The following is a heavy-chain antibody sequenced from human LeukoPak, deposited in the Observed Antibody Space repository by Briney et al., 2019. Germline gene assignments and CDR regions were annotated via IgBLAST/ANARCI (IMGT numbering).Heavy chain of an antibody. J-gene: IGHJ4*02. V-gene: IGHV3-48*02. D-gene: IGHD5-18*01. CDR2: ISSSSNTI. CDR1: GFTFSSFS. Sequence: GGSLRLSYAASGFTFSSFSMNWVRQAPGKGLEWVSYISSSSNTIYYADSVKGRVTISRDNAKNSLFLQMDSLRDEDTAVYYCATDKRYTYGTFDYWGQGTLVTVSS. CDR3: ATDKRYTYGTFDY.